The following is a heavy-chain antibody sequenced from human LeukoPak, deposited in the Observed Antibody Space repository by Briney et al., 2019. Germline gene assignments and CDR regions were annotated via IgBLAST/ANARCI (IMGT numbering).Heavy chain of an antibody. CDR2: IRYDGSNK. CDR3: AKERDSSSWKDY. J-gene: IGHJ4*02. V-gene: IGHV3-30*02. D-gene: IGHD6-13*01. CDR1: GFTFSSYG. Sequence: GGSLRLSCAASGFTFSSYGMHWVRQAPGKGLEWVAFIRYDGSNKYYADSVKGRFTISRDNSKNTLYLQMNSLRAEDTAVYYCAKERDSSSWKDYWGQGTLVTVSS.